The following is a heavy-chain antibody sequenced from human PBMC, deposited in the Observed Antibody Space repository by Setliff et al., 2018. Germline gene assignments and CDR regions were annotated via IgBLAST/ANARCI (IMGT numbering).Heavy chain of an antibody. Sequence: LRLSCATSGFTFSTHAMHWARQAPGKGLDWVAMIWSDGNTTYYADSVKGRFTVSRDNSKNTLYLQMNSLRVEDTAVYYCARTCSGSGCYAGLESWGQGTPVTVSS. J-gene: IGHJ4*02. V-gene: IGHV3-33*01. CDR3: ARTCSGSGCYAGLES. D-gene: IGHD2-15*01. CDR1: GFTFSTHA. CDR2: IWSDGNTT.